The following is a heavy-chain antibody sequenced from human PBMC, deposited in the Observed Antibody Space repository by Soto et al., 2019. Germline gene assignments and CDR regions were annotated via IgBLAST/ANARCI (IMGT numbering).Heavy chain of an antibody. J-gene: IGHJ5*02. CDR1: GYIFTTYS. CDR2: VSASNGKT. D-gene: IGHD3-10*01. CDR3: ASEAFGVQASWFDP. V-gene: IGHV1-18*01. Sequence: QIQLVQSGSEVRMPGASVKVSCKASGYIFTTYSITWVRQAPGQGLEWMGWVSASNGKTNYAQKFEDRVTMTTDTSTATAYMELRSLRSDDTAVYYCASEAFGVQASWFDPWGQGTLVTFSS.